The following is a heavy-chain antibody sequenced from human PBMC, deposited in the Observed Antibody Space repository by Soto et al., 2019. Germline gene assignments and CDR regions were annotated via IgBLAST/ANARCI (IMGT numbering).Heavy chain of an antibody. D-gene: IGHD3-22*01. CDR2: ISYDGSKK. V-gene: IGHV3-30-3*01. Sequence: QVQLVESGGGVVQPGRSLRLSCAASGFTFSSYAMHWVRQAPGKGLEWVAVISYDGSKKYYADSVKGRFTISRDNSKNTLYLQMNSLRAEDTAVYYCAREHHITMNAFDIWGQGTMVTVSS. CDR3: AREHHITMNAFDI. CDR1: GFTFSSYA. J-gene: IGHJ3*02.